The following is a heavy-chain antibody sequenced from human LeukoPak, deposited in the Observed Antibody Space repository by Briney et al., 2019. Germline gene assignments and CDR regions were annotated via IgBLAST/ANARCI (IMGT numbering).Heavy chain of an antibody. CDR1: GYTFTSYT. Sequence: ASVKVSCKASGYTFTSYTMHWVRQAPGQRLEWMGWINTGNGNTKYSQEFQGRVTITRDTSASTAYMELSSLRSEDMAVYYCARAGSGRSPDWFDPWGQGTLVTVSS. CDR2: INTGNGNT. CDR3: ARAGSGRSPDWFDP. V-gene: IGHV1-3*03. D-gene: IGHD1-26*01. J-gene: IGHJ5*02.